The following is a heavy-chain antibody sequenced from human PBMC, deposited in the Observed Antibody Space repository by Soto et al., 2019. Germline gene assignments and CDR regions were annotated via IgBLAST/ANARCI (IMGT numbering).Heavy chain of an antibody. CDR1: GGTFSSYA. CDR2: IIPIFGTA. Sequence: SVKVSCKASGGTFSSYAISWVRQAPGQGLEWMGGIIPIFGTANYAQKFQGRVTITADESTSTACMELSSLRSEDTAVYYCASNLRTYYDILTGPSPLDYWGQGTLVTVSS. CDR3: ASNLRTYYDILTGPSPLDY. D-gene: IGHD3-9*01. V-gene: IGHV1-69*13. J-gene: IGHJ4*02.